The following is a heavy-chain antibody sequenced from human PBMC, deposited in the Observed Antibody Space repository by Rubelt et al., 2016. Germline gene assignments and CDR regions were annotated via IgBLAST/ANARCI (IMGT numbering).Heavy chain of an antibody. CDR2: IYYSGST. D-gene: IGHD5-12*01. J-gene: IGHJ4*02. V-gene: IGHV4-59*01. Sequence: QVQLQESGPGLVKPSETLSLTCTVSGGSISSYYWSWIRQPPGKGLEWIGYIYYSGSTNYNPSLKRRFTISVDTSKNQFSLKLSSVTASDTAVYYCARGYSGYDPDNYFDYWGQGTLVTVSS. CDR1: GGSISSYY. CDR3: ARGYSGYDPDNYFDY.